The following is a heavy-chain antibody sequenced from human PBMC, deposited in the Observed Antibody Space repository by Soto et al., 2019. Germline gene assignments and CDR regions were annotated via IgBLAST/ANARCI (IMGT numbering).Heavy chain of an antibody. D-gene: IGHD3-22*01. CDR2: IAFTGSAT. CDR1: VLPFHDYA. Sequence: PWGSLRLSSTNSVLPFHDYAMSWVRPAAGKGIDWVSAIAFTGSATYYADSVKGRFTISRDNSKNTLYLQMNSLRAEDTAVYYCAKDSGHYYYDSSGYYDCDYWGQGTLVTGSS. CDR3: AKDSGHYYYDSSGYYDCDY. J-gene: IGHJ4*02. V-gene: IGHV3-NL1*01.